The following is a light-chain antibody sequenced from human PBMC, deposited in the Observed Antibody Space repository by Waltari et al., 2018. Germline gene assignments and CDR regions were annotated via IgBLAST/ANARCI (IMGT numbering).Light chain of an antibody. CDR2: EGS. CDR3: CSYAGSNTYV. V-gene: IGLV2-23*01. CDR1: SSDVGSYNL. J-gene: IGLJ1*01. Sequence: PGQSITISCTGTSSDVGSYNLVSWYQHHPGKAPKLMLYEGSKRPSGVSNRFSGSKSGNTASLTISGLQAEDEADYYCCSYAGSNTYVFGTGTKVTVL.